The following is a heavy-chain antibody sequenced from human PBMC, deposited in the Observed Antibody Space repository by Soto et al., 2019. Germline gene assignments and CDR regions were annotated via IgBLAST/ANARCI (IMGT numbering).Heavy chain of an antibody. J-gene: IGHJ4*02. CDR1: GDSVSSNSAA. D-gene: IGHD3-16*02. V-gene: IGHV6-1*01. Sequence: SQTLSLTCAISGDSVSSNSAAWNWIRQSPSRGLEWLGRTYYRSKWYNDYAVSVKSRITINPDTSKNHFSLQLNSVTPEDTAVYYCARDSRYTTSVGVYFDYWGQGTLVTVSS. CDR3: ARDSRYTTSVGVYFDY. CDR2: TYYRSKWYN.